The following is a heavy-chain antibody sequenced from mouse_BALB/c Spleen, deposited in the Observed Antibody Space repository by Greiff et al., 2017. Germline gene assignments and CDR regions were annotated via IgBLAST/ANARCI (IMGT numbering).Heavy chain of an antibody. V-gene: IGHV5-12-1*01. Sequence: EVQRVESGGGLVKPGGSLKLSCAASGFAFSSYDMSWVRQTPEKRLEWVAYISSGGGSTYYPDTVKGRFTISRDNAKNTLYLQMSSLKSEDTAMYYCARHNWDEAWFAYWGQGTLVTVSA. CDR2: ISSGGGST. J-gene: IGHJ3*01. D-gene: IGHD4-1*01. CDR3: ARHNWDEAWFAY. CDR1: GFAFSSYD.